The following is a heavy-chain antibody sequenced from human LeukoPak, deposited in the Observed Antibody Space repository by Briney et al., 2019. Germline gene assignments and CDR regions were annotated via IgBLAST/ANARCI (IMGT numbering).Heavy chain of an antibody. D-gene: IGHD3-10*01. J-gene: IGHJ5*02. V-gene: IGHV4-4*07. CDR2: IYTSGST. CDR3: ARATTMVRGVIILYNWFDP. Sequence: PSETLSLTCTVSGGSISSYYWSWIRQPAGKGLEWIGRIYTSGSTNYNPSLKSRVTMSVDTSKNQFSLKLSSVTAADTAVYYCARATTMVRGVIILYNWFDPWGQGTLVTVSS. CDR1: GGSISSYY.